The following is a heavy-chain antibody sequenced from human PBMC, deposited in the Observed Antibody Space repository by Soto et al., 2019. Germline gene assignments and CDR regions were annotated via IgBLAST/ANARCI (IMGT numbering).Heavy chain of an antibody. CDR2: ISGSGGIT. V-gene: IGHV3-23*01. D-gene: IGHD4-17*01. CDR1: GFTFSSYV. J-gene: IGHJ4*02. CDR3: AKGALTVLPYFDY. Sequence: PGGSLRLSCVVSGFTFSSYVISWVRQAPGKGLEWVSGISGSGGITYYADSVKGRFTISRVNSKNTVYLQINSPRAEDTAVYFCAKGALTVLPYFDYWGQGMLVTVSS.